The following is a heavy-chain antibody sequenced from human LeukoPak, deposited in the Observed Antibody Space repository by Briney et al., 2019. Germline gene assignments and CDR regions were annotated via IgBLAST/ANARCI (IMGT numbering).Heavy chain of an antibody. CDR1: GGSISSYY. CDR3: ARHATWFDP. CDR2: IYYSGST. V-gene: IGHV4-59*08. J-gene: IGHJ5*02. Sequence: SETLSLTCTVSGGSISSYYWSWIRQPPGKGLEWIGYIYYSGSTDYNPSLKSRVTISVDTSKNQFSLKLSSVTAADTAVYYCARHATWFDPWGQGTLVTVSS.